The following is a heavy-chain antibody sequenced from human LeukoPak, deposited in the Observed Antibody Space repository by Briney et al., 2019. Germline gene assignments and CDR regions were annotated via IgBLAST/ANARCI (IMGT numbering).Heavy chain of an antibody. CDR1: GFTFSACE. J-gene: IGHJ3*02. CDR2: ISRSGSTR. D-gene: IGHD3-10*01. Sequence: GGSLRLSCAISGFTFSACELTWVRQAAGKGLEWVSYISRSGSTRYYADSVKGRFTISRDNAKNSLYLQMNSLRAEDTAVYYFAIVATMVRVPLDALDIWGQGTMVSVSS. CDR3: AIVATMVRVPLDALDI. V-gene: IGHV3-48*03.